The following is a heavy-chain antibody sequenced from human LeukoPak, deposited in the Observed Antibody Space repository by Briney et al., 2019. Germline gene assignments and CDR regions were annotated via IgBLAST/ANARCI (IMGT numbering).Heavy chain of an antibody. D-gene: IGHD2-15*01. V-gene: IGHV6-1*01. CDR1: GDSVSSNSAA. CDR2: TYYRSKWYN. J-gene: IGHJ6*02. CDR3: ASLGYWGNWGFVDV. Sequence: SQTLSLTCAISGDSVSSNSAAWNWIRQSPSRGLEWLGRTYYRSKWYNDYAVSVKSRITINPDTSKNQFSLQLNSVTPEDTDVYYCASLGYWGNWGFVDVWGQGTTVTVSS.